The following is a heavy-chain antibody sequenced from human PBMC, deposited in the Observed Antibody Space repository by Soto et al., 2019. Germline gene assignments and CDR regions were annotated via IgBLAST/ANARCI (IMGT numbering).Heavy chain of an antibody. CDR3: ARSEGGYCTNGVCYTRFYYYYMDV. D-gene: IGHD2-8*01. CDR2: ISSSGSTI. V-gene: IGHV3-11*01. CDR1: GFTFSDYY. Sequence: GGSLRLSCAASGFTFSDYYMSWIRQAPGKGLEWVSYISSSGSTIYYADSVKGRFTISRDNAKNSLYLQMNSLRAEDTAVYYCARSEGGYCTNGVCYTRFYYYYMDVWGKGTTVTVSS. J-gene: IGHJ6*03.